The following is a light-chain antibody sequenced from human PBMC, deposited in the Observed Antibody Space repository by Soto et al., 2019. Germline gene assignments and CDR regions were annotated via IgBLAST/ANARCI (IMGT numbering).Light chain of an antibody. CDR2: EVT. J-gene: IGLJ3*02. V-gene: IGLV2-14*01. Sequence: QSALTQPASVSGSRGQSVTISCTGTSSDVGGYNYVSWYQQHPDKAPKLMIYEVTNRPSGVSNRFSGSKSANTASLTISGLQAEDEADYYCSSYTRRNTWVFGGRTKLTVL. CDR3: SSYTRRNTWV. CDR1: SSDVGGYNY.